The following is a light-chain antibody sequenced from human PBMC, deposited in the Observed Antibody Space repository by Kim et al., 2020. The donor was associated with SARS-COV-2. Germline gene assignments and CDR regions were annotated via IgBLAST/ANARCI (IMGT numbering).Light chain of an antibody. J-gene: IGLJ3*02. CDR1: SGSIARNY. Sequence: NFMLTHPHAVSETPGKTVTISCTGSSGSIARNYVLWYQQRPGSAPTTVIYEDTQRPSGVPERFSGSIDSSSNSASLIISGLKTEDEADYYCQSYDTNNQWVFGGGTQLTVL. CDR3: QSYDTNNQWV. CDR2: EDT. V-gene: IGLV6-57*02.